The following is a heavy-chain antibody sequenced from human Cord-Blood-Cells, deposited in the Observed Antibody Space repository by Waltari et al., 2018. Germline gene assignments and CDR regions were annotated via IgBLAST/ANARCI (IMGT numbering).Heavy chain of an antibody. D-gene: IGHD6-19*01. CDR3: ARGGSSGWYY. CDR2: IGCDGSNR. CDR1: GFTFSSYG. J-gene: IGHJ4*02. V-gene: IGHV3-33*01. Sequence: QVQLVESGGGVVQPGRSLRLFCAASGFTFSSYGMHRVRPAPGKGLEWVAVIGCDGSNRYYADSVNGRFTISRDNSKNTLYLQSNSLRAEATAVYYCARGGSSGWYYWGQGTLVTVSS.